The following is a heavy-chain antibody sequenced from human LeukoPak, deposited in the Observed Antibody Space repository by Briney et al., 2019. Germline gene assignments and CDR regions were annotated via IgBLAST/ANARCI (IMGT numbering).Heavy chain of an antibody. Sequence: PGGSLRLSCGASGFTFSSYAMSWVRQAPGKGLEWVSPISGSGGSTYYADSVKGRFTISRDNAKNSLYLQMNSLRAEDTAVYYCARDRIQLWSPYNWFDPWGQGTLVTVSS. CDR1: GFTFSSYA. D-gene: IGHD5-18*01. J-gene: IGHJ5*02. CDR3: ARDRIQLWSPYNWFDP. CDR2: ISGSGGST. V-gene: IGHV3-23*01.